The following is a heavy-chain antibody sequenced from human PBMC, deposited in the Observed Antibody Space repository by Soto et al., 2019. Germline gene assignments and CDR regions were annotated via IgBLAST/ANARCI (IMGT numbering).Heavy chain of an antibody. CDR3: ARGAQLRTYYYDSSGYSAFDI. CDR1: GGSISSYC. Sequence: SETLSLTCTVSGGSISSYCWSWIRQPPGKGLEWIGYIYYSGSTNYNPSLKSRVTISVDTSKNQFSLKLSSVTAADTAVYYCARGAQLRTYYYDSSGYSAFDIWGQGTMVTVSS. J-gene: IGHJ3*02. CDR2: IYYSGST. D-gene: IGHD3-22*01. V-gene: IGHV4-59*01.